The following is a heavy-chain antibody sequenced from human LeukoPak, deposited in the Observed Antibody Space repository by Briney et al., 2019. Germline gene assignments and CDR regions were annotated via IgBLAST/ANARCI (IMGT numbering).Heavy chain of an antibody. J-gene: IGHJ6*02. CDR3: ARQGSRDPGYYYYYGMDV. CDR2: IYPGDSDT. Sequence: GESLKISCKGSGYSFTSYWIGWVRQMPGKGLEWMGIIYPGDSDTRYSPSFQGQVTISADKSISTAYLQWSSLKASDTAMYYCARQGSRDPGYYYYYGMDVWGQGTTVTVSS. V-gene: IGHV5-51*01. D-gene: IGHD2-15*01. CDR1: GYSFTSYW.